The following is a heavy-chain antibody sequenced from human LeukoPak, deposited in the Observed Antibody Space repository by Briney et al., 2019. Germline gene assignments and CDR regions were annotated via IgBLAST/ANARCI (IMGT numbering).Heavy chain of an antibody. Sequence: ASVKVSCKASGYTFTSYYMHWVRQAPGQGLEWMGIINPSGGSTSYAQKFQGRVTITRDTSTSTVYMELSSLRSEDTAVYYCARDPQYCSSTSCYLPVNWFDPWGQGTLVTVSS. J-gene: IGHJ5*02. V-gene: IGHV1-46*01. D-gene: IGHD2-2*01. CDR3: ARDPQYCSSTSCYLPVNWFDP. CDR2: INPSGGST. CDR1: GYTFTSYY.